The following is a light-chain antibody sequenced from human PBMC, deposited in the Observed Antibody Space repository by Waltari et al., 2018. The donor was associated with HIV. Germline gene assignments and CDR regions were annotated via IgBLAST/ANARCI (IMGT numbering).Light chain of an antibody. CDR2: DAS. CDR3: QQRSNWRVT. Sequence: EIVLTQSPATLSLSPGERATLSCRASQSVSSYLAWYQQKPGQAPRLLIYDASNRATGIPARFSGSGSGPDFTLTIRSLEPEDFAVYYCQQRSNWRVTFGQGTRLEIK. V-gene: IGKV3-11*01. J-gene: IGKJ5*01. CDR1: QSVSSY.